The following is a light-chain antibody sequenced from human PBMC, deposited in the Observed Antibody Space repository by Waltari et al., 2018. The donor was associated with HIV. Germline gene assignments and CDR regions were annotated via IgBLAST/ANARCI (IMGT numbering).Light chain of an antibody. CDR3: QQYGSSGT. CDR2: GAS. V-gene: IGKV3-20*01. CDR1: QSVTSSY. Sequence: EIVLTQSPGTLSLSPGEGATLSCRASQSVTSSYLAWYQQRPGQAPRLLIYGASTRATGIPDRFSGSGFGTDFTLTISRLEPEDFAVYYCQQYGSSGTFGQGTKLEIK. J-gene: IGKJ2*02.